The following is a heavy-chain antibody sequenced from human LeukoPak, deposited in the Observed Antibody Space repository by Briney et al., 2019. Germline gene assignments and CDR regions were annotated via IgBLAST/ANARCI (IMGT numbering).Heavy chain of an antibody. Sequence: GGSLRLSCAASDFTLSAYGMHWVRQAPGKGLEWGGVIWDNGLSQYYGDSVKGRFTISRDTSKNMVYLQMNSLRVEDTAVYYCARNEDYVEKGGAFDLWGRGTMVTVSS. CDR1: DFTLSAYG. V-gene: IGHV3-33*01. D-gene: IGHD3-10*02. CDR3: ARNEDYVEKGGAFDL. CDR2: IWDNGLSQ. J-gene: IGHJ3*01.